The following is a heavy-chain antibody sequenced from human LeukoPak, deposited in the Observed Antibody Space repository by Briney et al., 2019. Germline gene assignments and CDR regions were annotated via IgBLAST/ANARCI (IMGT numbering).Heavy chain of an antibody. V-gene: IGHV3-48*04. J-gene: IGHJ4*02. CDR3: AKGAYYYGSGSVLDY. CDR1: GFTFSSYS. Sequence: YPGGSLRLSCAASGFTFSSYSMNWVRQAPGKGLEWVSYISSSSSTIYYADSVKGRFTISRDNAKNSLYLQMNSLRAEDTAVHYCAKGAYYYGSGSVLDYWGQGTLVTVSS. CDR2: ISSSSSTI. D-gene: IGHD3-10*01.